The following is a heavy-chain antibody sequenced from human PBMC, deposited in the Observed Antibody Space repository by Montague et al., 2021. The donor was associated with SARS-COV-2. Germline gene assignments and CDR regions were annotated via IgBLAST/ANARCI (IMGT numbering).Heavy chain of an antibody. D-gene: IGHD6-19*01. CDR1: GFSLSTSGMC. Sequence: PALVKPTQTLTLTCTFSGFSLSTSGMCVSWIRQPPGKALEWLAXXXWXXXKRXSPSLKSRLTITKDTSKNQVVLTMTNMDPVDTATYYCAHNQWLVPLLFDYWGQGTLVTVSS. CDR2: XXWXXXK. J-gene: IGHJ4*02. V-gene: IGHV2-5*08. CDR3: AHNQWLVPLLFDY.